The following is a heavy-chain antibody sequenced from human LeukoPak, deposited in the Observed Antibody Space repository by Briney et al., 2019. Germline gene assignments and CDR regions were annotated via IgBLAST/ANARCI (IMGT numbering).Heavy chain of an antibody. CDR2: INTNNGNP. V-gene: IGHV7-4-1*02. Sequence: GASVKVSCKASGYTFSTYAINWVRQAPGQGLEWMGWINTNNGNPTYAQGSTGRFVFSLDTSVSTAYLQISSLKAEDTAVYYCARVLSASYYGERSGYYYAFDIWGQGTMVTVSS. CDR1: GYTFSTYA. J-gene: IGHJ3*02. D-gene: IGHD3-22*01. CDR3: ARVLSASYYGERSGYYYAFDI.